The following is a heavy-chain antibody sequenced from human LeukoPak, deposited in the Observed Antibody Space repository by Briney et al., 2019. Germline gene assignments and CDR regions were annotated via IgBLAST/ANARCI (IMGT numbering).Heavy chain of an antibody. V-gene: IGHV4-59*01. CDR2: IYYSGST. Sequence: SETLSLTCTVSGGSISSYYWIWIRQPSGKGLEWIGYIYYSGSTNYNPSLKSRVTISVDTSKNQFSLKLSSVTAADTAVYYCARGGVGASYYYYYYYMDVWGKGTTVTISS. J-gene: IGHJ6*03. CDR3: ARGGVGASYYYYYYYMDV. CDR1: GGSISSYY. D-gene: IGHD1-26*01.